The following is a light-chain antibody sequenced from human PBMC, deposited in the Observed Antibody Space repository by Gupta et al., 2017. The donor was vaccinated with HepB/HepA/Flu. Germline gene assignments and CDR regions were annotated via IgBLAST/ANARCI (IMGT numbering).Light chain of an antibody. CDR3: CSRDNRDNNLKV. V-gene: IGLV3-19*01. Sequence: VRITCQGDSLRKYFPCWYQQKPGQTTLLVIYGKNSGPSGISDRFSCSSTGNTASFTITSAQAEDEADYYCCSRDNRDNNLKVFGGGTRVTVL. J-gene: IGLJ2*01. CDR1: SLRKYF. CDR2: GKN.